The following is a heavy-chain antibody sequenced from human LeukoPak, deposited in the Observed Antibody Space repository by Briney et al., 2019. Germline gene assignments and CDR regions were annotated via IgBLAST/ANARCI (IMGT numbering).Heavy chain of an antibody. CDR1: GYSISSGYY. CDR3: ARIEYSSSCDY. Sequence: SETLSLTCSVSGYSISSGYYWGWIRQPPGKGLEWIGNIYYSGSTYYNPSLKSRVTISVDTSKNQFSLKLSSVTAADTAVYYCARIEYSSSCDYWGQGTLVTVSS. V-gene: IGHV4-38-2*02. CDR2: IYYSGST. D-gene: IGHD6-6*01. J-gene: IGHJ4*02.